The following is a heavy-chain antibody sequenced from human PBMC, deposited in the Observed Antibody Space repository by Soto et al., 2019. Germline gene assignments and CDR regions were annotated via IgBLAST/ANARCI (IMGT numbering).Heavy chain of an antibody. J-gene: IGHJ4*02. V-gene: IGHV1-69*06. CDR2: IIPIFGTA. D-gene: IGHD3-22*01. Sequence: SVKVSCKDSGGTFSSYAISWVRQAPGQGLEWMGGIIPIFGTANYAQKFQGRVTITADKSTSTAYMELSSLRSEDTAVYYCASAYDSSGYFPRWSQGTLVTVSS. CDR1: GGTFSSYA. CDR3: ASAYDSSGYFPR.